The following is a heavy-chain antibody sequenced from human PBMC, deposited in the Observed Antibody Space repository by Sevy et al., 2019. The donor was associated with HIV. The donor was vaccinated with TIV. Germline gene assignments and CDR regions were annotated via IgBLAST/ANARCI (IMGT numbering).Heavy chain of an antibody. Sequence: GGSLRLSCAASGFTFNYAWMSWVRQAPGKGLEWVGRIKSKTDGGTADYAAHVKGRFTISREDSENTRYLQMNSLKTEDTAVYYCASVVKNDFWDGHVNYYGLDVWGQGTTVTVSS. CDR3: ASVVKNDFWDGHVNYYGLDV. CDR1: GFTFNYAW. V-gene: IGHV3-15*01. D-gene: IGHD3-3*01. CDR2: IKSKTDGGTA. J-gene: IGHJ6*02.